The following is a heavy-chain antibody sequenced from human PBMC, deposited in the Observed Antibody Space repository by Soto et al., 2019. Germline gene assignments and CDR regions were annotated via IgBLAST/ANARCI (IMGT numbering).Heavy chain of an antibody. J-gene: IGHJ6*02. CDR1: GYTFTSYD. D-gene: IGHD3-16*01. CDR2: MNPNSGNT. V-gene: IGHV1-8*01. Sequence: QVQLVQSGAEVKKPGASVKVSCKASGYTFTSYDINWVRQATGQGLEWMGWMNPNSGNTGYAQKFKVRVTMTRNTSLSTAYMELSSLRSEDRAVYYCEREGVRGMEAWGQVNTVTIYS. CDR3: EREGVRGMEA.